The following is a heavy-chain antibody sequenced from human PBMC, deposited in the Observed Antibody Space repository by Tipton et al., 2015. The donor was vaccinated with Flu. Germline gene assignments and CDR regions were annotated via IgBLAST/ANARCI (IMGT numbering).Heavy chain of an antibody. CDR3: AKSASDSSGYVLWTYFQH. CDR1: GFTFSSYA. J-gene: IGHJ1*01. CDR2: ISGSGGST. V-gene: IGHV3-23*01. Sequence: SLRLSCAASGFTFSSYAMSWVRQAPGKGLEWVSAISGSGGSTYYADSVKGRFTISRDNSKNTLYLQMNSLRAEDTAVYYCAKSASDSSGYVLWTYFQHWGQGTLVTVSS. D-gene: IGHD3-22*01.